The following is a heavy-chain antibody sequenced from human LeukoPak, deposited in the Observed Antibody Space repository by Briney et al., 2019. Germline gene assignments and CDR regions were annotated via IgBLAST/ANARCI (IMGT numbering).Heavy chain of an antibody. J-gene: IGHJ6*04. Sequence: PGGSLRLSCAASGFTFSTYGMHWVRQAPGKGLGWVAFTRYDGNNKYYADSVKGRFTISRDNSKNTLYLQMNRLRADDTAVYYCAKVSVTTLMDVWGKGTTVTVSS. V-gene: IGHV3-30*02. CDR2: TRYDGNNK. CDR1: GFTFSTYG. CDR3: AKVSVTTLMDV. D-gene: IGHD4-17*01.